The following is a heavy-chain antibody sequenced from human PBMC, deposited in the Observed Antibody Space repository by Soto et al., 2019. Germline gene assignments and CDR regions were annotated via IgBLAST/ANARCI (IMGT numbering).Heavy chain of an antibody. CDR3: VIREYDYWSNYYYFEY. V-gene: IGHV3-21*01. CDR1: GFTFTRYS. J-gene: IGHJ4*02. Sequence: PGGSLRVSCAASGFTFTRYSMNWVRQAPGKGLEWVSSISSTTNYIYYADSMKGRFTVSRDNAKNSAYLDMNSLSAEDTAVYYCVIREYDYWSNYYYFEYCAQRTLVTVSS. CDR2: ISSTTNYI. D-gene: IGHD3-3*01.